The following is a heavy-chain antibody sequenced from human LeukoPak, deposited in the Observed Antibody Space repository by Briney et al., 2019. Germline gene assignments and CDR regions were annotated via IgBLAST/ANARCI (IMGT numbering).Heavy chain of an antibody. CDR1: GYSISSGYY. V-gene: IGHV4-38-2*02. D-gene: IGHD1-1*01. Sequence: KPSETLSLTCTVSGYSISSGYYWGWIRQPPGKGLEWIANIYHSGSTYYNPSLKSRVTISVDTSKNQFSLKLSSVTAADTAVYYCARVREDPWNSAPHAFDIWGQGTMVTVSS. CDR3: ARVREDPWNSAPHAFDI. J-gene: IGHJ3*02. CDR2: IYHSGST.